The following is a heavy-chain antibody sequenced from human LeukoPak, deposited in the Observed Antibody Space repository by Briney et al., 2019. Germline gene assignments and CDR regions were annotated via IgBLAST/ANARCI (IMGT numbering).Heavy chain of an antibody. J-gene: IGHJ4*02. V-gene: IGHV3-66*01. Sequence: GGSLRLSCAVSGFTVSSNYMSWVRQAPGKGLEWVSVIYSGGSTYYADSVKGRFTISRDNSKNTLYLLMNSLRAEDTAVYYCARDAPAYYYDSSGYYYDYWGQGTLVTVSS. D-gene: IGHD3-22*01. CDR1: GFTVSSNY. CDR3: ARDAPAYYYDSSGYYYDY. CDR2: IYSGGST.